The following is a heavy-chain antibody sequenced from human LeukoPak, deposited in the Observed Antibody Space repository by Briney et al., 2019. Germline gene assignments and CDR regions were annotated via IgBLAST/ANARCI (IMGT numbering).Heavy chain of an antibody. J-gene: IGHJ6*03. CDR3: ARGYCSGGSCYSYYYYNYMDV. Sequence: SETLSLTCTVSGGSISSYYWSWIRQPPGKGLEWIGYIYYSGSTNYNPSLKSRVTISVDTSKNQFSLKLSSVTAADTAAYYCARGYCSGGSCYSYYYYNYMDVWGKGTTVTVSS. V-gene: IGHV4-59*12. D-gene: IGHD2-15*01. CDR2: IYYSGST. CDR1: GGSISSYY.